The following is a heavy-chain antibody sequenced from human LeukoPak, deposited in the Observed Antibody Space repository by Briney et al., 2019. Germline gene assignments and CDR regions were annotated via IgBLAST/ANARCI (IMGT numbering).Heavy chain of an antibody. CDR3: ARGEDAFDI. CDR2: INHSGST. J-gene: IGHJ3*02. V-gene: IGHV4-34*01. Sequence: SETLSLTCAVYGGAFSGYYWSWIRQPPGKGLEWIGEINHSGSTNYNPSLKSRVTISVDTSKNQFSLKLSSVTAADTAVYYCARGEDAFDIWGQGTMVTVSS. CDR1: GGAFSGYY.